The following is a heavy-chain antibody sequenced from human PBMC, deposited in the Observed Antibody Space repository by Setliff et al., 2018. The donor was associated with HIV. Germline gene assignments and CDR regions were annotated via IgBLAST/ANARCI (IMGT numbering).Heavy chain of an antibody. V-gene: IGHV5-51*01. CDR2: IHPGDSDI. D-gene: IGHD3-22*01. CDR3: ANSHSAYFVDAFDI. J-gene: IGHJ3*02. Sequence: GESLKISCKGSGYSFTSYWIAWVRQMPGKGLEWMGIIHPGDSDIRYSPSFQGQVTISADRSSSTAYLQWSSLKASDTAMYYCANSHSAYFVDAFDIWGQGTMVTVSS. CDR1: GYSFTSYW.